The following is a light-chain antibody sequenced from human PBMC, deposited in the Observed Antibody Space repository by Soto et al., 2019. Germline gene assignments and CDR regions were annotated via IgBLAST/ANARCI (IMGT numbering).Light chain of an antibody. CDR3: QQYNTWTLT. J-gene: IGKJ4*01. CDR2: GVS. CDR1: QSVFTN. Sequence: EIVMTQSPATLSVSPGERATLSCRASQSVFTNFAWYQHKPGQAPRLLIYGVSTRATGVPVRFSGSGSGTEFTLTISSLQSEDFAVYYCQQYNTWTLTLGGGTKVEIK. V-gene: IGKV3-15*01.